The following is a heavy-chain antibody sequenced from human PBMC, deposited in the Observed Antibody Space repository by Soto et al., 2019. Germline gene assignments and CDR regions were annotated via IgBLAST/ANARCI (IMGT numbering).Heavy chain of an antibody. J-gene: IGHJ4*02. CDR1: GGSISSGGYS. CDR3: AAGGGLPRYY. V-gene: IGHV4-30-2*01. D-gene: IGHD5-12*01. CDR2: IYHSGST. Sequence: QLQLQESGSGLVKPSQTLSLTCAVSGGSISSGGYSWSWIRQPPGKGLEWIGYIYHSGSTYYNPFLKGRGPISVDRSKNQFSLELSSVTAADTAVYYCAAGGGLPRYYWGQGTLVTVSS.